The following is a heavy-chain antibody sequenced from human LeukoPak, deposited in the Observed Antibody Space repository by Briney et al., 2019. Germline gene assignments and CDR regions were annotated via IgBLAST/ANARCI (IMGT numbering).Heavy chain of an antibody. Sequence: SETLSLTCTVSGYSISYDYYWGWIRQPAGKGLEWIGRIYTSGSTTYNPSLKSRVTMSVDTSKNQFSLKLSSVTAADTAVYFCTRDTGTTGEVKFDPWGQGTLVTVSS. V-gene: IGHV4-4*07. CDR2: IYTSGST. CDR1: GYSISYDYY. CDR3: TRDTGTTGEVKFDP. J-gene: IGHJ5*02. D-gene: IGHD4-17*01.